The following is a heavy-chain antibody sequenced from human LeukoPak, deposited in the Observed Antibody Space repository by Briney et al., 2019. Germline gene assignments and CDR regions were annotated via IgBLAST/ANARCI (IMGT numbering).Heavy chain of an antibody. Sequence: GGSLRLSCAASGFTFDDYAMHWVRQAPGKGLEWVSGISWNSGSIGYADSVKGRFTISRDNAKNSLYLQMNSLRAEDTAVYYCARDVGNYDYVWGDYWGQGTLVTVSS. CDR1: GFTFDDYA. CDR2: ISWNSGSI. CDR3: ARDVGNYDYVWGDY. V-gene: IGHV3-9*01. J-gene: IGHJ4*02. D-gene: IGHD3-16*01.